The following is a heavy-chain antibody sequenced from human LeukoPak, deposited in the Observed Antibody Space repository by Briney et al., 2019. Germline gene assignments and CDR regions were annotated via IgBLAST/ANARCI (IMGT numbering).Heavy chain of an antibody. J-gene: IGHJ6*02. CDR1: GGTFSCYA. Sequence: SVKVSCKASGGTFSCYAISWVRQAPGQGLEWMGRIIPILGIANYAQKFQGRVTITADKSTSTAYMELSSLRSEDTAVYYCARDRYYYYYYGMDVWGQGTTVTVSS. CDR2: IIPILGIA. D-gene: IGHD1-26*01. V-gene: IGHV1-69*04. CDR3: ARDRYYYYYYGMDV.